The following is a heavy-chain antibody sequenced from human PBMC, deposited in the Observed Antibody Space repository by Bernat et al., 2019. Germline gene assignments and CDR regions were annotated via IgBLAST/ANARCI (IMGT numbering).Heavy chain of an antibody. CDR3: ARVEDIVLMVYPNMDV. Sequence: QVQLVQSGAEVKKPGASVKVSCKASGYIFTRYGISWVRQAPGQGLEWMGWISAYNGNTNYAQKLQGRVTMTTDTSTSTAYMELRSLRSDDTAVYYCARVEDIVLMVYPNMDVWGQGTTVTVSS. CDR2: ISAYNGNT. D-gene: IGHD2-8*01. J-gene: IGHJ6*02. V-gene: IGHV1-18*01. CDR1: GYIFTRYG.